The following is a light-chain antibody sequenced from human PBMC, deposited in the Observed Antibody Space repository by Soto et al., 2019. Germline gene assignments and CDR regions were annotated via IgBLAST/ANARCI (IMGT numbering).Light chain of an antibody. V-gene: IGKV1-39*01. CDR2: GAS. CDR3: QQSYSIFFT. Sequence: DIQMTQSPSSLSASVGDRVTIICRASQRISRNLNWYQQKPGKAPKLLISGASNLQSGVLSRFSGIGSGTDFTLTISSLQPEDFATYYCQQSYSIFFTFGPGTKVDIK. CDR1: QRISRN. J-gene: IGKJ3*01.